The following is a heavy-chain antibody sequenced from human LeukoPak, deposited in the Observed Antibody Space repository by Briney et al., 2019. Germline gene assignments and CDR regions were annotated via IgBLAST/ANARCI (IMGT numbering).Heavy chain of an antibody. CDR1: GGSISSSSYY. Sequence: SETLSLTCTVSGGSISSSSYYWGWIRQPPGKGLEWIGSIYYSGSTYYNPSLKSRVTISVDTSKNQFSLKLSSVTAADTAVYYCARVLTENFYYWGQGTLVTVSS. CDR2: IYYSGST. J-gene: IGHJ4*02. V-gene: IGHV4-39*07. CDR3: ARVLTENFYY.